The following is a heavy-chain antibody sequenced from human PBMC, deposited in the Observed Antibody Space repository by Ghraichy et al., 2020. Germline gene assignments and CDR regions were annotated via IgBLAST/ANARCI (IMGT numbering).Heavy chain of an antibody. CDR2: IDHSGST. V-gene: IGHV4-34*01. CDR3: ARATTWDGVDV. D-gene: IGHD1-1*01. Sequence: SETLSLTCGVYGGSFRAYSWTWIRQAPGKGLDYIGQIDHSGSTDHNPSLRSRVTMSVDTSRNQFSLKLSSVTAADTALYYCARATTWDGVDVWGQGTTVIVSS. CDR1: GGSFRAYS. J-gene: IGHJ6*02.